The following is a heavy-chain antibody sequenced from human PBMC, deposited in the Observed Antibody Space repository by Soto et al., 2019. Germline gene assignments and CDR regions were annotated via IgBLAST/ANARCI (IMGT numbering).Heavy chain of an antibody. J-gene: IGHJ6*02. Sequence: PRESLKISCRGSGDSFTNSWITWVRQRPGKGLEWMGRIDPSDSYINYSPSFQGQVTISADKSISTAYLQWSSLKASDTAMYYCAGGGVRGVITRTRDYYGMDVWGQGTTVTVSS. CDR3: AGGGVRGVITRTRDYYGMDV. CDR1: GDSFTNSW. V-gene: IGHV5-10-1*04. D-gene: IGHD3-10*01. CDR2: IDPSDSYI.